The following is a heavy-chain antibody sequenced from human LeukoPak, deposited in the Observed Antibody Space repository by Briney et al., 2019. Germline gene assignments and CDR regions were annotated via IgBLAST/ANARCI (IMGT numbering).Heavy chain of an antibody. CDR1: GGTFSSYA. CDR3: ARDQQQLNDAFDI. CDR2: IIPIFGTA. V-gene: IGHV1-69*13. D-gene: IGHD6-13*01. J-gene: IGHJ3*02. Sequence: SVKVSCKASGGTFSSYAISWVRHAPGQGLEWMGGIIPIFGTANYAQKFQGRVTITADESTSTAYMELSSLRSEDTAVYYCARDQQQLNDAFDIWGQGTMVTVSS.